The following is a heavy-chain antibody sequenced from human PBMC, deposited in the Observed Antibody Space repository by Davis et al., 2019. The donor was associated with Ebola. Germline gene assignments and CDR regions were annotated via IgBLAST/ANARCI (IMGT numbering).Heavy chain of an antibody. J-gene: IGHJ4*02. CDR3: ARGRDYIWGSYRFGY. V-gene: IGHV4-34*01. CDR1: GGSFSGYY. Sequence: SETLSLTCAVYGGSFSGYYWSWIRQPPGKGLEWIGEIYHSGSTNYNPSLKSRVTISVDTSKNQFSLKLSSVTAADTAVYYCARGRDYIWGSYRFGYWGQGTRITVSS. CDR2: IYHSGST. D-gene: IGHD3-16*02.